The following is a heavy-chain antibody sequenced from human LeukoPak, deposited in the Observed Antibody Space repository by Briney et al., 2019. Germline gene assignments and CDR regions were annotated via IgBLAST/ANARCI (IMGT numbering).Heavy chain of an antibody. Sequence: SETLSLTCTVSGGSISSYYWSWIRQPAGKGLEWIGRIYTSGSTNYNPSLKSRVTMSVDTSKNQFSLKLGSVTAADTAVYYCARDARLEWLHYYHYGMDVWGQGTTVTVSS. CDR2: IYTSGST. V-gene: IGHV4-4*07. CDR3: ARDARLEWLHYYHYGMDV. D-gene: IGHD3-3*01. CDR1: GGSISSYY. J-gene: IGHJ6*02.